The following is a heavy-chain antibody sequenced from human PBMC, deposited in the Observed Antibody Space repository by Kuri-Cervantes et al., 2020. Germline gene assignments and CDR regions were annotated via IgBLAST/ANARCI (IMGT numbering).Heavy chain of an antibody. CDR2: LRSKAYGGTA. CDR1: GFTFGDYV. Sequence: GESLKISCTASGFTFGDYVMIWVRQAPGKGLEWVGFLRSKAYGGTAEYAASVRGRFTISRDDSKSIAYLQMNSLRPEDTAVYYCTRDIGVTSVAGYLDYWGQGTLVTVSS. D-gene: IGHD6-19*01. J-gene: IGHJ4*02. V-gene: IGHV3-49*04. CDR3: TRDIGVTSVAGYLDY.